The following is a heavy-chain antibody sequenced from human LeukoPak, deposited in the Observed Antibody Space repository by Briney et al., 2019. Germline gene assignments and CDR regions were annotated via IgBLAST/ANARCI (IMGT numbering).Heavy chain of an antibody. Sequence: SVKVSCKAPGGTFSSYAISWVRQAPGQGLEWMGRIIPIFGTANYAQKFQGRVTITTDESTSTAYMELSSLRSEGTAVYYCARGATPYYYDSSGSYYFDYWGQGTLVTVSS. CDR1: GGTFSSYA. V-gene: IGHV1-69*05. J-gene: IGHJ4*02. CDR3: ARGATPYYYDSSGSYYFDY. CDR2: IIPIFGTA. D-gene: IGHD3-22*01.